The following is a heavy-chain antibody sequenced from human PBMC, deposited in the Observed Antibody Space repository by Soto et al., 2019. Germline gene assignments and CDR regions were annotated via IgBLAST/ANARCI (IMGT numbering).Heavy chain of an antibody. CDR3: AKDSSSSWYYFDY. V-gene: IGHV3-30*18. Sequence: GGSLRLSCAASGFTFSSYGMHWFRQAPGKGLEWVAVISYDGSNKYYADSVKGRFTISRDNSKNTLYLQMNSLRAEDTAVYYCAKDSSSSWYYFDYWGQGTLVTVSS. D-gene: IGHD6-6*01. CDR2: ISYDGSNK. CDR1: GFTFSSYG. J-gene: IGHJ4*02.